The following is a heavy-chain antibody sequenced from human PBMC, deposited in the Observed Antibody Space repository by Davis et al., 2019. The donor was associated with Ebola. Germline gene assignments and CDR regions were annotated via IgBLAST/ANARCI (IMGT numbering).Heavy chain of an antibody. CDR2: GTSADT. D-gene: IGHD2/OR15-2a*01. V-gene: IGHV3-23*01. Sequence: GESLKISCSASGFIFSTYVMSWVRLAPGKGLEWVSTYGTSADTYYADSVKGRFTISRDNSKNTLYLQMNGLRVEDTAIYYCAKVNRNIWSEVWGQGTMVTVSS. CDR1: GFIFSTYV. J-gene: IGHJ3*01. CDR3: AKVNRNIWSEV.